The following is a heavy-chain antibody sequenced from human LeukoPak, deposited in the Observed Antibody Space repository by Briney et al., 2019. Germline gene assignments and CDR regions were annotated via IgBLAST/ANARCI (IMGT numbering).Heavy chain of an antibody. D-gene: IGHD3-22*01. CDR2: IRYDGSNK. CDR3: ARDSSGYYYHAFDI. CDR1: GFTFSSYG. Sequence: GGSLRLSCAASGFTFSSYGMHWVRQAPGKGLEWVAFIRYDGSNKYYADSVKGRFTISRDNAKNSLYLQMNSLRAEDTAVYYCARDSSGYYYHAFDIWGQGTMVTVSS. V-gene: IGHV3-30*02. J-gene: IGHJ3*02.